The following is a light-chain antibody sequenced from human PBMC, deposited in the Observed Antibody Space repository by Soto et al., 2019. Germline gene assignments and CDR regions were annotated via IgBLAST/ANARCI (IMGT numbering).Light chain of an antibody. V-gene: IGKV3-11*01. CDR1: QSVSSY. CDR3: QQRSSWPLT. J-gene: IGKJ3*01. CDR2: DAS. Sequence: EIVLTQSPATLSLSPGERATLSCRASQSVSSYLAWYQQRPGQAPRLLIYDASHRATDIPARFTGSGSGTDLFLSIISLEPEDFAVYYCQQRSSWPLTFGPGTKGDI.